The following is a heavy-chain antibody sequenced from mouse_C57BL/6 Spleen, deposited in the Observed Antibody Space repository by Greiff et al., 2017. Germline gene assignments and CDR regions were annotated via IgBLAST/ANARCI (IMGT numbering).Heavy chain of an antibody. V-gene: IGHV3-6*01. CDR2: ISYDGSN. CDR3: ARGGWPWYFDV. CDR1: GYSITSGYY. D-gene: IGHD2-3*01. J-gene: IGHJ1*03. Sequence: DVQLQESGPGLVKPSQSLSLTCSVTGYSITSGYYWNWIRQFPGNKLEWMGYISYDGSNNYNPSLKNRISITRDTSKNQFFLKLNSVTTEDTATYYCARGGWPWYFDVWGTGTTVTVSS.